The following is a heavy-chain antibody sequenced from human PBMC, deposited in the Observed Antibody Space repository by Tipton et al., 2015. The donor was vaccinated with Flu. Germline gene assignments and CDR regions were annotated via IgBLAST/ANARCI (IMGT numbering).Heavy chain of an antibody. CDR1: GGSIISGSHY. D-gene: IGHD3-10*01. J-gene: IGHJ4*02. CDR3: ASTYYYGSGSYYEF. Sequence: TLSLTCTVSGGSIISGSHYWSWIRQPAGKGLEWIGRIYTSGRTDYNPSLKSRITISVDTSNNLFSLNLRSVSAADTAVYYCASTYYYGSGSYYEFWGQGTLVTVSS. V-gene: IGHV4-61*02. CDR2: IYTSGRT.